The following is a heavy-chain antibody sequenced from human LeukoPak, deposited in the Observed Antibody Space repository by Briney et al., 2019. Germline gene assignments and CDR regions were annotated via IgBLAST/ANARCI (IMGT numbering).Heavy chain of an antibody. J-gene: IGHJ6*02. D-gene: IGHD2-15*01. V-gene: IGHV4-34*01. CDR2: INHSGST. CDR3: AREKGPYCSGGSCSRPWYDKRRYGMDV. CDR1: GGSFSGYY. Sequence: SETLSLTCAVYGGSFSGYYWSWVRQPPGKGLEWIGEINHSGSTNYNPSLKSRVTISVDTSKNQSSLKLSSVTAADTAVYYCAREKGPYCSGGSCSRPWYDKRRYGMDVWGQGTTVTVSS.